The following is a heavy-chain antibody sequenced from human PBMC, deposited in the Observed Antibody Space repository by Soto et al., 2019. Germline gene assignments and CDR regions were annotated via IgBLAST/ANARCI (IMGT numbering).Heavy chain of an antibody. D-gene: IGHD2-2*01. CDR2: ISGSGGST. CDR3: ATLRYAFYGMDV. Sequence: LRLSCAASGFTFSSYAMSWVRQAPGKGLEWVSAISGSGGSTYYADSVKGRFTISRDNSKNTLYLQMNSLRAEDTAVYYCATLRYAFYGMDVWGQGTTVTVSS. V-gene: IGHV3-23*01. J-gene: IGHJ6*02. CDR1: GFTFSSYA.